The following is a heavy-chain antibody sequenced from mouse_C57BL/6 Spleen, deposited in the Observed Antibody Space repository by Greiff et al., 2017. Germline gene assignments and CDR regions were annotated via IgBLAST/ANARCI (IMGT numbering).Heavy chain of an antibody. J-gene: IGHJ3*01. V-gene: IGHV1-55*01. Sequence: QVQLQQPGAELVKPGASVKMSCKASGYTFTSYWITWVKQRPGQGLEWIGDIYPGSGSTNYNEKFKSKATLTVDTSSSTAYMQLSSLTSEDSAVYYCARSVYYDYGFGLFAYWGQGTLVTVSA. CDR1: GYTFTSYW. D-gene: IGHD2-4*01. CDR2: IYPGSGST. CDR3: ARSVYYDYGFGLFAY.